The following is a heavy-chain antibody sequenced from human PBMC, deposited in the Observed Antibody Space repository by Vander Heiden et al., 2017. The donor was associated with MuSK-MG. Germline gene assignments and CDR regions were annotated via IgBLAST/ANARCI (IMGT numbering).Heavy chain of an antibody. CDR3: AREPYYYDILTGYYYYYGMDV. CDR1: GGSISSYY. J-gene: IGHJ6*02. Sequence: QVQLQESGPGLVKPSETLSLTCTVSGGSISSYYWSGIRQPPGKGLEWIGYIYYSGSTNYNPSLKSRVTISVDTSKNQFSLKLSSVTAADTAVYYCAREPYYYDILTGYYYYYGMDVWGQGTTVTVSS. D-gene: IGHD3-9*01. CDR2: IYYSGST. V-gene: IGHV4-59*01.